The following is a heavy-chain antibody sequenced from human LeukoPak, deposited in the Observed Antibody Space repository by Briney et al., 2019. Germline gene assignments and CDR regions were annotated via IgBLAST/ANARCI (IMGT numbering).Heavy chain of an antibody. J-gene: IGHJ4*02. Sequence: GGSLRLSCAASGFTFSSYEMNWVRQAPGKGLEWVSYISSSGSTIYYADSVKGRFTISRDNAKNPLCLQMNSLRAEDTAVYYCSGSYYQLPDYWGQGTLVTVSS. CDR1: GFTFSSYE. V-gene: IGHV3-48*03. CDR3: SGSYYQLPDY. CDR2: ISSSGSTI. D-gene: IGHD1-26*01.